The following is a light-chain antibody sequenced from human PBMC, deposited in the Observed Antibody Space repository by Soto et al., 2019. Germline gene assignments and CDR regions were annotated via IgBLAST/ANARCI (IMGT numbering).Light chain of an antibody. Sequence: DIQMTQSPSSVSASVGDRVTITCRASQDISTWLAGYQQKPGKAPKLLIYDASSLESGVPARFSGSGFGTDFTLTISSLQPEDFATYYCQQANSFPFTFGPGTKVDIK. CDR2: DAS. CDR3: QQANSFPFT. J-gene: IGKJ3*01. V-gene: IGKV1-12*01. CDR1: QDISTW.